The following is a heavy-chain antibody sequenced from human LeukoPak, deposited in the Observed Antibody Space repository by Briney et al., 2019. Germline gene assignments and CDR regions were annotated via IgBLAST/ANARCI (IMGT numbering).Heavy chain of an antibody. V-gene: IGHV3-53*01. CDR2: IYSGDRT. CDR3: ASPALTGSQFDY. D-gene: IGHD3-9*01. J-gene: IGHJ4*02. CDR1: GFRLSDYY. Sequence: GGSLRLSCAASGFRLSDYYMNWVRQAPGKGLEWASVIYSGDRTYYADSVKGRFTISRDNSKNTLYLQMNSLRAEDTAVYYCASPALTGSQFDYWGQGTLVTVSS.